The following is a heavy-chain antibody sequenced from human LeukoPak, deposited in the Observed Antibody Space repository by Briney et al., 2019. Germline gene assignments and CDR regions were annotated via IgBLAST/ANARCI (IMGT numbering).Heavy chain of an antibody. V-gene: IGHV3-30-3*01. J-gene: IGHJ3*02. Sequence: PGGSLRLSCAASGFTFSSYAIHWVRQAPGKGLEGVAVISYDGSNKYYADSVKGRFTISRDNSKNTLYLQMNSLRAEDTAVYYCARESLDDAFDIWGQGTMVTVSS. CDR1: GFTFSSYA. CDR3: ARESLDDAFDI. CDR2: ISYDGSNK.